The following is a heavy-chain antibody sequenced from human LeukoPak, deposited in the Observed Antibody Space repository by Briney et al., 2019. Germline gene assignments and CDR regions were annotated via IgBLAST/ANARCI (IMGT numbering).Heavy chain of an antibody. Sequence: GESLKISCQGSGSSSTTYWISWVRQLSGKGLERMGTIDPSDSYTKYSPTFQGHVTISADKSISTSYLQWSSLKASDTAMYYGWGLYCWSSRGFYIWGQGAMGTVCS. CDR3: WGLYCWSSRGFYI. D-gene: IGHD1-26*01. V-gene: IGHV5-10-1*01. CDR1: GSSSTTYW. CDR2: IDPSDSYT. J-gene: IGHJ3*02.